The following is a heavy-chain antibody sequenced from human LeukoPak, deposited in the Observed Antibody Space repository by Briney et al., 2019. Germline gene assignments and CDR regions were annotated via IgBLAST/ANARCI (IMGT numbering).Heavy chain of an antibody. D-gene: IGHD3-22*01. CDR3: ARALNSLVVVITTGGYDAFDI. J-gene: IGHJ3*02. CDR2: IYSGGST. CDR1: GFTVSSNY. V-gene: IGHV3-66*01. Sequence: PGGSLRLSCAASGFTVSSNYMSWVRQAPGKGLEWVSVIYSGGSTYYADSVKGRFTISRDNSKNTLYLQMNSLRAEDTAVYYCARALNSLVVVITTGGYDAFDIWGQGTMVTVSS.